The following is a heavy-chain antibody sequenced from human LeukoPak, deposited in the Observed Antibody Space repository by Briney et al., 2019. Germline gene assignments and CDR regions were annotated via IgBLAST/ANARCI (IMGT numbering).Heavy chain of an antibody. CDR3: AKGKSIAAAGIGYYYYYMDV. D-gene: IGHD6-13*01. Sequence: GGSLRLSCAASGFTFSSYGMHWLRQAPGKGLEWVAFIRYDGSNKYYADSVKGRFTISRDNSKNTLYLQMNSLRAEDTAVYYCAKGKSIAAAGIGYYYYYMDVWGKGTTVTVPS. V-gene: IGHV3-30*02. J-gene: IGHJ6*03. CDR2: IRYDGSNK. CDR1: GFTFSSYG.